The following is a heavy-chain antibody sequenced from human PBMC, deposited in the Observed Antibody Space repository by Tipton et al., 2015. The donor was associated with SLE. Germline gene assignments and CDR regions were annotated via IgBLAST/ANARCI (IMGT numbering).Heavy chain of an antibody. CDR1: GFTFNIYT. V-gene: IGHV3-7*01. CDR3: ARDRGSEYVIDY. CDR2: IKQDGSEK. D-gene: IGHD2-2*01. Sequence: SLRLSCAASGFTFNIYTMNWVRQAPGKGLEWVANIKQDGSEKYYVDSVKGRFTISRDNAKNSLYLQMNSLRVEDTAVYYCARDRGSEYVIDYWGQGTLVTVSS. J-gene: IGHJ4*02.